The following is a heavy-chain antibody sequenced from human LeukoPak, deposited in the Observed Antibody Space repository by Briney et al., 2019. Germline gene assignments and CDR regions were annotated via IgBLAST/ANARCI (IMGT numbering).Heavy chain of an antibody. D-gene: IGHD4-17*01. CDR1: GYTFTGYY. CDR3: ARAHNYGDCAAY. V-gene: IGHV1-2*02. CDR2: INPNSGGT. Sequence: ASVKVSCKASGYTFTGYYMHWVRQAPRQGLEWMGWINPNSGGTNYAQKFQGRVTMTRDTSISTAYMELSRLRSDDTAVYYCARAHNYGDCAAYWGQGTLVTVSS. J-gene: IGHJ4*02.